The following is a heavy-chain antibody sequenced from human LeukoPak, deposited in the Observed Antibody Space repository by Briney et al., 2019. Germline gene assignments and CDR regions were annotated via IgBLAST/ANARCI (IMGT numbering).Heavy chain of an antibody. CDR2: VSDGGGSP. V-gene: IGHV3-23*01. CDR3: VKDGAQPGFYFDL. D-gene: IGHD1-26*01. CDR1: GFTFNDYA. J-gene: IGHJ4*02. Sequence: PGGSLRLSCVGSGFTFNDYAMSWVRQPPGKGLEWVSAVSDGGGSPLYADSVRGRFIISRDNLRNILYLQMHSLRVDDTAVYFCVKDGAQPGFYFDLWGQGALLTVSS.